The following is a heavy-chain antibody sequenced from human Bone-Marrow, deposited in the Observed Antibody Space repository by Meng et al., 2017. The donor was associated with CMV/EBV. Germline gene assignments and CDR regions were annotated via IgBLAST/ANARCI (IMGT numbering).Heavy chain of an antibody. V-gene: IGHV3-30*02. Sequence: GESLKISCAPSGLTFSSYGMHWVRQAPGKGLEWVAFIRYDGSNKYYADSVKGRFTISRDNSKNTLYLQMNSMRVENTAVYYCAKDPVYRANPGVYFDYWGQGTLVTVSS. CDR2: IRYDGSNK. D-gene: IGHD3-16*02. CDR3: AKDPVYRANPGVYFDY. J-gene: IGHJ4*02. CDR1: GLTFSSYG.